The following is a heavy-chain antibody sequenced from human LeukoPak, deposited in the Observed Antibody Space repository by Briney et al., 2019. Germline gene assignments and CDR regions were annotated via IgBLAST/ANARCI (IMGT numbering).Heavy chain of an antibody. D-gene: IGHD1-7*01. J-gene: IGHJ4*02. CDR3: AKDRVWNSLDS. CDR1: GFSLSRYW. Sequence: GGSLRLSCAASGFSLSRYWMHWVRQAPGRGLVWVSRINADGSGTTYADSVKGRFTISRDNAKNTLYLQMNSLKNDDTAVYYCAKDRVWNSLDSWGQGTLVTVSS. CDR2: INADGSGT. V-gene: IGHV3-74*01.